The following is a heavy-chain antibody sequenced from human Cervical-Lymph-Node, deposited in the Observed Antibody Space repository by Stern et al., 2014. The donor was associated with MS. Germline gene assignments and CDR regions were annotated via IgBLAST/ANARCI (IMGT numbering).Heavy chain of an antibody. Sequence: VQLVQSGGGLVQPGGSLRLSCAASGFTFSTYAMSWVRQAPGKGLEWVSALSGASGSTFYADSLKGRFTISRDNSKNTVYLQMNSLRAEDTAVYYCAKGAYSGYDFWFDYWGQGTLVTVSS. J-gene: IGHJ4*02. CDR2: LSGASGST. V-gene: IGHV3-23*04. D-gene: IGHD5-12*01. CDR3: AKGAYSGYDFWFDY. CDR1: GFTFSTYA.